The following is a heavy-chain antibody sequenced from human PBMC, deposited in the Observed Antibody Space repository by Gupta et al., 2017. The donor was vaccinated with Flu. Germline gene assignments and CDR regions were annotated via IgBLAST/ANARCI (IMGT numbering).Heavy chain of an antibody. CDR2: VSYDGTNQ. Sequence: YGMFWVRQAPGKGLEWLAVVSYDGTNQYYADSVKGRLSISRENSNNTLYLQVNSLRLEDTAVYYGARAAKIFGVAQRNYFYYMDVGGKGTAVTVSS. V-gene: IGHV3-30*03. J-gene: IGHJ6*03. CDR3: ARAAKIFGVAQRNYFYYMDV. D-gene: IGHD3-3*01. CDR1: YG.